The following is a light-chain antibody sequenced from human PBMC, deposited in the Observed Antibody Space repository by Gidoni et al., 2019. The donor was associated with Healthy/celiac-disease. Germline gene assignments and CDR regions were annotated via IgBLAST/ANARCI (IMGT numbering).Light chain of an antibody. CDR3: QQSYSTRPLT. CDR1: QSISSY. Sequence: DIQMTQSPSSLSASVGDRVTITCRASQSISSYLNWYQQKPGKAPKLLIYAASSLQSGVPSRFSGRGSGTDFTLTSSRLQPEDFATYYCQQSYSTRPLTFGGGTKVEIK. V-gene: IGKV1-39*01. J-gene: IGKJ4*01. CDR2: AAS.